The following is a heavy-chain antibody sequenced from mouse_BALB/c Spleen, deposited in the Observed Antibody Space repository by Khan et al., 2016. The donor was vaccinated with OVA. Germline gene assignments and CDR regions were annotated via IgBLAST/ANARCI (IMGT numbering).Heavy chain of an antibody. D-gene: IGHD1-1*01. V-gene: IGHV5-12-2*01. CDR1: GFTFSSYT. CDR3: ASPSTTEYGYIMDH. Sequence: EVELVESGGDLVQTGGSLKLSCAASGFTFSSYTMSWVRQTPEKRLEWVAFISNGGSNAYYPDTVKGRFTISRDNAKNTLSLQMSSLKSEDTAMYYCASPSTTEYGYIMDHWGQGTSVTVSS. CDR2: ISNGGSNA. J-gene: IGHJ4*01.